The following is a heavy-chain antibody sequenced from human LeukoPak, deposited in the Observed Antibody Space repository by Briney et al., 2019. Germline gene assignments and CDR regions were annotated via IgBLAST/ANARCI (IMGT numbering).Heavy chain of an antibody. CDR3: AKTTGGNAYDYIHY. CDR1: GFTFRDYG. J-gene: IGHJ4*02. D-gene: IGHD5-12*01. CDR2: TSGSGSSP. Sequence: HAGGSLRLSCAASGFTFRDYGMNWVRQAPGKGLEWVSATSGSGSSPNYSDSVKGRFTISRDNSKNTLYLQMNSLRAEDTALYYCAKTTGGNAYDYIHYWGQGTLVTVSS. V-gene: IGHV3-23*01.